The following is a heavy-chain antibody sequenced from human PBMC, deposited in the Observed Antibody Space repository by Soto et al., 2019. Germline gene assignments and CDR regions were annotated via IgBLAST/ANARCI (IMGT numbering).Heavy chain of an antibody. J-gene: IGHJ4*02. Sequence: GGSLRLSCAASGFSFGSYALSWVRQAPGKGLEWVSTISGSDGKTFYADSVKGRFTISRDNPKNTLFLHMNSPRADDTAVYYCAIARVVDSSLDHWGQGTLVTVSS. CDR2: ISGSDGKT. CDR3: AIARVVDSSLDH. CDR1: GFSFGSYA. V-gene: IGHV3-23*01. D-gene: IGHD2-15*01.